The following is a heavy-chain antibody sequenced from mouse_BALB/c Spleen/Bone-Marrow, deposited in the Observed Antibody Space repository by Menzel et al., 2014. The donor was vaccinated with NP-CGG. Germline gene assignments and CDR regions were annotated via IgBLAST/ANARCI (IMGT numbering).Heavy chain of an antibody. CDR3: ARDRNYVIHWYFDV. D-gene: IGHD1-1*01. Sequence: EVKLVESGGGLVQPGGSLRLSRATSGFTFTDYYMSWVRQPPGKALEWLGFIRNKANGYTTEYSASVKGRFTISRDNSQNILYLQMNILRTEDSATYYCARDRNYVIHWYFDVWGAGTTVTVSS. CDR1: GFTFTDYY. V-gene: IGHV7-3*02. J-gene: IGHJ1*01. CDR2: IRNKANGYTT.